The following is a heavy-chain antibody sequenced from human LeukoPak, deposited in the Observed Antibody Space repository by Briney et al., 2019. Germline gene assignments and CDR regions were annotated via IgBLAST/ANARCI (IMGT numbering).Heavy chain of an antibody. J-gene: IGHJ6*03. Sequence: GGPLRLSCAASGFTFSSYGMHWVRKAPGKGLEWVAFIRYDGSIKYYADSVKGRFTISIDNTKNTLYLQMNSLRAEDTAVYYCAKEGPYSSPRDYYDYMDVWGKGTTVTVPS. CDR1: GFTFSSYG. D-gene: IGHD6-13*01. V-gene: IGHV3-30*02. CDR2: IRYDGSIK. CDR3: AKEGPYSSPRDYYDYMDV.